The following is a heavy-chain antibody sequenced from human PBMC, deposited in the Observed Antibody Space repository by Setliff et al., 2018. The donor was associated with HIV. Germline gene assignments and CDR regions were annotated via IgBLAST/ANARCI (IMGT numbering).Heavy chain of an antibody. Sequence: PGGSLRLSCAASGFTFSAYSMNWVRQVPGKGLEWVSCISTSGNFRYYADSVKGRFTVSRDNAKNSLYLQMNSLRAGDTAVYYCLRGGSFGDNPNCWGQGTLVTVSS. CDR2: ISTSGNFR. V-gene: IGHV3-21*06. D-gene: IGHD4-17*01. CDR1: GFTFSAYS. CDR3: LRGGSFGDNPNC. J-gene: IGHJ4*02.